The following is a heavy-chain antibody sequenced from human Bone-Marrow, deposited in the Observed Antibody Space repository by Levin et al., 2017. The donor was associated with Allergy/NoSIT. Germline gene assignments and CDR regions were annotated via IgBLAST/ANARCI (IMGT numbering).Heavy chain of an antibody. D-gene: IGHD1-26*01. Sequence: LSLTCAASGFTFRNFEMTWVRQAPGKGLEWVSYISSSGSTIYYADSVKGRFTISRDNSKNALYLEMNSLRVEDTALYYCAGTVEGNFFDYWGQGTLVTVSS. CDR2: ISSSGSTI. CDR1: GFTFRNFE. V-gene: IGHV3-48*03. J-gene: IGHJ4*02. CDR3: AGTVEGNFFDY.